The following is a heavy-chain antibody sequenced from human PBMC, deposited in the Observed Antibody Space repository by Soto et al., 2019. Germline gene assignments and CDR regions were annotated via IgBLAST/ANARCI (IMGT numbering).Heavy chain of an antibody. CDR2: ISGGGTNT. J-gene: IGHJ4*02. D-gene: IGHD4-4*01. CDR3: AKDSNKYSSSLRGRYFDS. CDR1: GFPFRSYG. Sequence: QVQLVESGGGVVQPGGSLRLSCEGSGFPFRSYGIQWVRQAPGKGLEWVAGISGGGTNTFYADSVKGRFTISRDNARNTLILQMDRLRAEDTAIYYCAKDSNKYSSSLRGRYFDSWGQGTLVTVSS. V-gene: IGHV3-NL1*01.